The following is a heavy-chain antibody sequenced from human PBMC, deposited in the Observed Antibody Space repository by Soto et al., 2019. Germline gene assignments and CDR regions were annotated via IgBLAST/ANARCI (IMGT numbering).Heavy chain of an antibody. D-gene: IGHD3-22*01. CDR1: GFNLIRYA. Sequence: EVQLVESGGGPVRPGGSLKLSCAASGFNLIRYALSWVRQAPGKGLEWVASISSSAVYIDYADSVKGRFTISRDNANNSLYLQMNSLRAEDTATYYCVRDGLDYYDTERLYFDNWGQGTLVTVSS. CDR3: VRDGLDYYDTERLYFDN. V-gene: IGHV3-21*01. CDR2: ISSSAVYI. J-gene: IGHJ4*02.